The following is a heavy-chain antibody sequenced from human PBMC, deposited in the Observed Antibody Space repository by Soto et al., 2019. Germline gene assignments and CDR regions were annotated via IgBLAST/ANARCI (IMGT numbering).Heavy chain of an antibody. CDR3: ARGRYGDY. Sequence: QVHLVQSGAEVKKPGASVKVSCKGSGYAFTTYGITWVRQAPGQGLEWMGWISAHNGNTNYAQNLKGRVTVTRETSRSTAYMELRSLRADDAAVYYCARGRYGDYWGQGALVTVSS. CDR2: ISAHNGNT. V-gene: IGHV1-18*01. D-gene: IGHD1-1*01. J-gene: IGHJ4*02. CDR1: GYAFTTYG.